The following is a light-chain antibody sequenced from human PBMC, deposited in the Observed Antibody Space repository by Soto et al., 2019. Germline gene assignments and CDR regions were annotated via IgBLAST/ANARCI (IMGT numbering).Light chain of an antibody. CDR2: DAS. V-gene: IGKV3-11*01. CDR1: QSVSTY. J-gene: IGKJ5*01. CDR3: QQRSNWQIT. Sequence: ETVLTQSPATLSLSPGESATLSCMASQSVSTYLAWYQQKPGQAPRLLIYDASNRVTGIPARFRGSGSGTDFTLTISSLEPDDFAVYYCQQRSNWQITFGQGTRLENK.